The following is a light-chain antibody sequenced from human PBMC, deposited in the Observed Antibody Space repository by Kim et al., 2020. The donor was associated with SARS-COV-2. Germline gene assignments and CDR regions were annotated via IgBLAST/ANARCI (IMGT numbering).Light chain of an antibody. CDR3: QSYTGAPRT. J-gene: IGKJ5*01. CDR1: RGISNY. CDR2: DAS. V-gene: IGKV1-27*01. Sequence: ASVGDRVTITCRASRGISNYGDWYQQKSGKVPNLLIYDASTVQSGVPSRFSGSGSGTDFRLTISSLQPDDVAIYYCQSYTGAPRTFGQGTRLEIK.